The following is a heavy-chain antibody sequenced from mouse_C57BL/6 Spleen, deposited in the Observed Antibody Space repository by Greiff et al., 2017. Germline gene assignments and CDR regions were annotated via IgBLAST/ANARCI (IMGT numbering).Heavy chain of an antibody. CDR1: GFTFSSYG. CDR3: ARQGYYGSGESMDY. D-gene: IGHD1-1*01. J-gene: IGHJ4*01. V-gene: IGHV5-6*02. Sequence: EVKVEESGGDLVKPGGSLKLSCAASGFTFSSYGMSWVRQTPDKRLEWVATISSGGSYTYYPDSVKGRFTISRDNAKNTLYLQMSSLKSEETAMYYGARQGYYGSGESMDYWGQGTSVTVSS. CDR2: ISSGGSYT.